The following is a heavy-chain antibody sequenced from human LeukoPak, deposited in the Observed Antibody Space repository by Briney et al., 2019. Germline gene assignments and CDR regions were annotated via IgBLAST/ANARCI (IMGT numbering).Heavy chain of an antibody. Sequence: GGSLRLSCAASGFIFSNAWMSWVRQAPGKGLEWISYISSRSSTIYYADSVKGRFTISRDNAKNSLYLQMNSLRDEDTAVYYCARGCSGGSCFGDFDYWGQGTLGTVSS. CDR1: GFIFSNAW. CDR2: ISSRSSTI. J-gene: IGHJ4*02. D-gene: IGHD2-15*01. CDR3: ARGCSGGSCFGDFDY. V-gene: IGHV3-48*02.